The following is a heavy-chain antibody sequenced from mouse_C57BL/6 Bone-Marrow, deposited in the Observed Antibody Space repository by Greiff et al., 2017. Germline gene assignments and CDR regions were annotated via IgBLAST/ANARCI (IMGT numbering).Heavy chain of an antibody. CDR3: AGISCCYFDY. CDR1: GYTFASYW. Sequence: VQLQQPGAELVKPGASVKMSCKASGYTFASYWITWVKQRPGQGLEWIGDIYPASGTTNYNEKFKSKATLTVDTSSSTAYMQLSSLTSEDSAVYYFAGISCCYFDYWGQGTTLTVSA. CDR2: IYPASGTT. J-gene: IGHJ2*01. V-gene: IGHV1-55*01.